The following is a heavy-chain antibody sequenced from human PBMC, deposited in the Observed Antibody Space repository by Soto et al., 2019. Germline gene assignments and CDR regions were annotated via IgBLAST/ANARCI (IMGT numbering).Heavy chain of an antibody. D-gene: IGHD6-13*01. CDR1: GGSISSGGYY. Sequence: QVQLQESGPGLVKPSQTLSLTCTVSGGSISSGGYYWSWIRQHPGKGLEWIGYIYYSGSIYYNPSLKSRVTISVDTSKNQFSLKLSSVTAADTAVYYCAREEAAASAGFDPWGQGTLVTVSS. CDR2: IYYSGSI. CDR3: AREEAAASAGFDP. V-gene: IGHV4-31*03. J-gene: IGHJ5*02.